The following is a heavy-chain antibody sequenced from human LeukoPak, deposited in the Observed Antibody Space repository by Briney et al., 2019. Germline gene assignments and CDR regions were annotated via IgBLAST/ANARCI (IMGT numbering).Heavy chain of an antibody. D-gene: IGHD3-22*01. CDR1: GFTFSSYG. CDR2: IWYDGSNK. J-gene: IGHJ4*02. V-gene: IGHV3-33*01. CDR3: AANPWGYYDSSGYPEYYFDY. Sequence: PGGSLRLSCAASGFTFSSYGMHWVRQAPGEGLEWVAVIWYDGSNKYYADSVKGRFTISRDNSKNTLYLQMNSLRAEDTAVYYCAANPWGYYDSSGYPEYYFDYWGQGTLVTVSS.